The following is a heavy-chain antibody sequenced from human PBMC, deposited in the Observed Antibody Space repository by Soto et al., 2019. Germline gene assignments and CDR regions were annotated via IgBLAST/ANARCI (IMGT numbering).Heavy chain of an antibody. CDR3: ARGLSDSLDDYGDYEDSDY. D-gene: IGHD4-17*01. Sequence: PSETLSLTCAVYGGSFSGYYWSWIRQPPGKGLEWIGEINHSGSTNYNPSLKSRVTISVDTSKNQFSLKLSSVTAADTAVYYCARGLSDSLDDYGDYEDSDYWGQGTLVTVSS. CDR1: GGSFSGYY. CDR2: INHSGST. V-gene: IGHV4-34*01. J-gene: IGHJ4*02.